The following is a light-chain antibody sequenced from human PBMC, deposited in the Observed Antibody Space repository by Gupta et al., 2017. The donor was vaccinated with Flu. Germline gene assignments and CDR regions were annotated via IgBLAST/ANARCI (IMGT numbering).Light chain of an antibody. CDR2: DVS. CDR3: CSYAGRYTWV. V-gene: IGLV2-11*01. Sequence: QSVLTQPRSVSWSPGHSVTISCTGSSSDVGRYEYVSWYQHHPGKAPSLIIYDVSRRPSGVPDRCSASKSGNTASLTISGLQAEDEADYHCCSYAGRYTWVFGGGTKVTVL. CDR1: SSDVGRYEY. J-gene: IGLJ2*01.